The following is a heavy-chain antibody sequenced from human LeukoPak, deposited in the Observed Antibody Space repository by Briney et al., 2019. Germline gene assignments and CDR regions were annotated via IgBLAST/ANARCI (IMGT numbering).Heavy chain of an antibody. D-gene: IGHD6-19*01. J-gene: IGHJ4*02. CDR3: AKRVAVAGKLDDY. Sequence: ASVKVSCKASGGTFSSYAISWVRQAPGQGLEWMGRIIPIFGTANYAQKFQGRVTITTDEPTSTAYMELSSLRSEDTAVYYCAKRVAVAGKLDDYWGQGTLVTVSS. V-gene: IGHV1-69*05. CDR2: IIPIFGTA. CDR1: GGTFSSYA.